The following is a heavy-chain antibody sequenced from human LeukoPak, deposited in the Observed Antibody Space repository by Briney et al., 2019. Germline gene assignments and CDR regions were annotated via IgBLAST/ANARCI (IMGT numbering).Heavy chain of an antibody. J-gene: IGHJ6*03. V-gene: IGHV1-18*01. CDR3: AAPGSGLNDWGSYYYYMDV. D-gene: IGHD5-12*01. Sequence: ASVKVSCKASGYTFTSYGISWVRQAPGQGLEWMGWISAYNGNTNYAQKLQGRVTMTTDTSTSTAYMELRSLRSEDTAVYYCAAPGSGLNDWGSYYYYMDVWGKGTTVTVSS. CDR1: GYTFTSYG. CDR2: ISAYNGNT.